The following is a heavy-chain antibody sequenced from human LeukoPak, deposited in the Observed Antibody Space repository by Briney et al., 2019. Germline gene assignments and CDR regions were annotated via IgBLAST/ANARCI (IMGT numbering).Heavy chain of an antibody. CDR3: ARDQTDLSSSHFDY. Sequence: GGSLRLSCAAPGFTFSSYAMHWVRQAPGKGLEWVAVISYDGSNKYYADSVKGRFTISRDNSKNTLYLQMNSLRAEDTAVYYCARDQTDLSSSHFDYWGQGTLVNVSS. V-gene: IGHV3-30*04. CDR2: ISYDGSNK. CDR1: GFTFSSYA. J-gene: IGHJ4*02. D-gene: IGHD6-6*01.